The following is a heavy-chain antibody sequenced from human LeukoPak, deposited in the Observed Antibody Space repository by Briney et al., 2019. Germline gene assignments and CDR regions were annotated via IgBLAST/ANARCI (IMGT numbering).Heavy chain of an antibody. D-gene: IGHD3-22*01. CDR1: GYTFTNYY. J-gene: IGHJ4*02. CDR3: ARAYYYENSVDYPGGDY. CDR2: INPSGGST. V-gene: IGHV1-46*01. Sequence: ASVKVSCKASGYTFTNYYLYWVRQAPGQGLEWMGIINPSGGSTSYAQKFQGRFTMTRDTSTSTVYMELRSLRSEDTAVYYCARAYYYENSVDYPGGDYWGQGTLVTVSS.